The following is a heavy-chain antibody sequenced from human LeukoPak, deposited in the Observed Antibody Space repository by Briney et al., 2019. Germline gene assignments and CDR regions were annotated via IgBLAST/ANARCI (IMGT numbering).Heavy chain of an antibody. CDR1: GVSISSGDYY. D-gene: IGHD4-17*01. Sequence: SETLSLTCTVSGVSISSGDYYWGCIRQPPGKGLEWSGYIYYSGSTYYNPSLKSRVTISVDTSKNQFSLKLSSVTAADTAVYYCARGHDYGDPPFDYWGQGTLVTVSS. CDR3: ARGHDYGDPPFDY. V-gene: IGHV4-30-4*08. J-gene: IGHJ4*02. CDR2: IYYSGST.